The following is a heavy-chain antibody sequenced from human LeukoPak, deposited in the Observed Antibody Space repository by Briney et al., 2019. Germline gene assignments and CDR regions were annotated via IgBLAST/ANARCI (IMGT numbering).Heavy chain of an antibody. V-gene: IGHV3-21*01. CDR2: ISSSSSYI. D-gene: IGHD6-19*01. Sequence: PGGSLRLSCAASGFTFSSYSMNWVRQAPGKGLEWVSSISSSSSYIYYADSVKGRFTISRDNAKNSLYLQMNSLRAEDTAVYYCARDPSGSSGWYVDYWGQGTLVTVSS. J-gene: IGHJ4*02. CDR3: ARDPSGSSGWYVDY. CDR1: GFTFSSYS.